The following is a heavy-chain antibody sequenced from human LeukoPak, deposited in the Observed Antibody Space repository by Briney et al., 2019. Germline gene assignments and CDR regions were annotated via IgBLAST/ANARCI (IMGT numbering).Heavy chain of an antibody. CDR2: ISGSGDTT. CDR3: AKGHSAHGTGFDY. CDR1: GLTFTSFA. Sequence: GGSLRLSCAASGLTFTSFAMSWVRQAPGKGLEWVSAISGSGDTTYYADSVKGRFTISRDNFKNTLYLQMNSLRVEDTAVYYCAKGHSAHGTGFDYWGQGTLVIVST. V-gene: IGHV3-23*01. D-gene: IGHD1-1*01. J-gene: IGHJ4*02.